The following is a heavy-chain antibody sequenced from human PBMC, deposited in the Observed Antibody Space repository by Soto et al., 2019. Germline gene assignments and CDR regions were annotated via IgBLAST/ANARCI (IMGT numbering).Heavy chain of an antibody. V-gene: IGHV4-39*01. CDR1: GSSINSSGYY. D-gene: IGHD3-3*02. J-gene: IGHJ4*02. CDR3: ARLPSRHLVDY. Sequence: SETLSLTCTVSGSSINSSGYYWGWIRQPPRKGLEWIGSMFYGVSTYYNPSLKSRVTVSVDTSKNQFSLNLRSVTAADTAVYYCARLPSRHLVDYWGQGTLVTVSS. CDR2: MFYGVST.